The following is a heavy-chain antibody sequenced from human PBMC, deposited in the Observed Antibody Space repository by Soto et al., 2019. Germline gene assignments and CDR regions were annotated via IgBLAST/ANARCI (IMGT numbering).Heavy chain of an antibody. CDR3: AKGILLNFDY. J-gene: IGHJ4*02. Sequence: GGSLRLSCVASGFTFSSYAMSWVRQAPGKGLEWVSGLSGSGSSTYYADSAKGRFTISRDNSKNTLYLQMNLRAEDTAVYYCAKGILLNFDYWGQGTLVTVSS. CDR1: GFTFSSYA. CDR2: LSGSGSST. V-gene: IGHV3-23*01.